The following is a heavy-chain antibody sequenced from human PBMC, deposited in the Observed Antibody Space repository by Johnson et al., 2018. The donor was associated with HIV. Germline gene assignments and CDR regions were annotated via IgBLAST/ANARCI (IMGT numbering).Heavy chain of an antibody. CDR3: TTDWELPPKSPRAFDI. Sequence: VQLVESGGGVVQPGRSLRLSCAASGFTFSNYAIHWVRQAPGTGLEWVAVIAYDGSNKYYADSVKGRFTISRDNAKNSLYLQMNRRKTEDTAVYYCTTDWELPPKSPRAFDIWGQGTMVTVSS. V-gene: IGHV3-30*04. CDR2: IAYDGSNK. CDR1: GFTFSNYA. J-gene: IGHJ3*02. D-gene: IGHD1-26*01.